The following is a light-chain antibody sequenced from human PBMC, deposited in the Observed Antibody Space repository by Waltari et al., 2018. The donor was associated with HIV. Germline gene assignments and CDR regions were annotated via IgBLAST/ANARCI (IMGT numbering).Light chain of an antibody. Sequence: QSVLTQPPSVSGAPGQRVTISCPGSSANTGAGYDVHCYQQLPGTAPNLLINGNINRPSGVSDRFSDFKSGTSASLAITGLQTEDEADYYCQSYDVSLSGSIFGGGTKLTVL. CDR1: SANTGAGYD. CDR3: QSYDVSLSGSI. CDR2: GNI. J-gene: IGLJ2*01. V-gene: IGLV1-40*01.